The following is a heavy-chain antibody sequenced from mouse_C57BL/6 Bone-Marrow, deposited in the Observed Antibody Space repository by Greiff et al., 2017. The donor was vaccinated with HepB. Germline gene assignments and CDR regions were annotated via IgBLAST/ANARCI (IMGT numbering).Heavy chain of an antibody. J-gene: IGHJ4*01. CDR3: AKIDLTAQATLYAMDY. D-gene: IGHD3-2*02. CDR1: GFSLTSYA. CDR2: IWTGGGT. Sequence: VKLVESGPGLVAPSQSLSITCTVSGFSLTSYAISWVRQPPGKGLEWLGVIWTGGGTNYNSALKSRLSISKDNSKSQVFLKMNSLQTDDTARYYCAKIDLTAQATLYAMDYWGQGTSVTVSS. V-gene: IGHV2-9-1*01.